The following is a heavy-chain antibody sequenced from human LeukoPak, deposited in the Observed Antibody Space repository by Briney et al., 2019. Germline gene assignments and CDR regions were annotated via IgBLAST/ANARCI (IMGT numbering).Heavy chain of an antibody. CDR1: GFTFSGSA. CDR2: IRSKANSYAT. D-gene: IGHD3-22*01. J-gene: IGHJ4*02. CDR3: TRHGYDSSDYYATLDY. Sequence: GGSLRLSCAASGFTFSGSAMHWARQASGKGLEWVGRIRSKANSYATAYAASVKGRFTISRDDSKNTAYMQMNSLKTEDTAVYYCTRHGYDSSDYYATLDYWGQGTLVTVSS. V-gene: IGHV3-73*01.